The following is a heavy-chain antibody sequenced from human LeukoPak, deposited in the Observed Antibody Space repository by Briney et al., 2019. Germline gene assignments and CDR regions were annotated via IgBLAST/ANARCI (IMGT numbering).Heavy chain of an antibody. CDR1: GFTFSSYS. V-gene: IGHV3-21*01. D-gene: IGHD3-3*01. J-gene: IGHJ5*02. CDR3: AITPYYDFWSGYS. CDR2: ISSSSSYI. Sequence: GVLRPSCAASGFTFSSYSMNWVRQAPGKGLEWVSSISSSSSYIYYADSVKGRFTISRDNAKNSLYLQMNSLRAEDTAVYYCAITPYYDFWSGYSWGQGTLVTVSS.